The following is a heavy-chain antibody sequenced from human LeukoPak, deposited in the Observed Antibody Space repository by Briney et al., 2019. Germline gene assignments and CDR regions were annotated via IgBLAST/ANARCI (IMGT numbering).Heavy chain of an antibody. D-gene: IGHD1-26*01. CDR1: GFTFSNAW. CDR3: TTDRRWEYYFDY. V-gene: IGHV3-15*01. J-gene: IGHJ4*02. CDR2: IKSKTDGGTT. Sequence: GGSLRLSYAASGFTFSNAWMSWVRQAPGKGLEWVGRIKSKTDGGTTDYAAPVKGRFTISRDDSKNTLYLQMNSLKTEDTAVYYCTTDRRWEYYFDYWGQGTLVTVSS.